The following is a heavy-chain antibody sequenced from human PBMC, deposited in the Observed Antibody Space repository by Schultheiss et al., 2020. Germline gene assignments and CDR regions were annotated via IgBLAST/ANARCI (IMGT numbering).Heavy chain of an antibody. CDR2: RSQWYN. CDR3: ARYGRRGLKRGYSYGHFDY. CDR1: GDSISSNSAA. Sequence: SQTLSLTCAISGDSISSNSAAWNYRSQWYNDYAVSVKSRITINPDTSKNQFSLKLSSVTAADTAVYYCARYGRRGLKRGYSYGHFDYWGQGTLVTVSS. D-gene: IGHD5-18*01. J-gene: IGHJ4*02. V-gene: IGHV6-1*01.